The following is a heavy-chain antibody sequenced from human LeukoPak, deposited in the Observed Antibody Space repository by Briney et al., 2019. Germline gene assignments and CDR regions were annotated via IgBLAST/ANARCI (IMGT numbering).Heavy chain of an antibody. CDR3: ARGPDYDLGPLGYYYYMDV. CDR1: GGSISSYY. D-gene: IGHD3-3*01. V-gene: IGHV4-59*01. J-gene: IGHJ6*03. Sequence: SETLSLTCTVSGGSISSYYWSWIRQPPGKGLEWIGYIYYSGSTNYNPSLKSRVTISVDTSKNQFSLKLSSVTAADTAVYYCARGPDYDLGPLGYYYYMDVWGKGTTVTVSS. CDR2: IYYSGST.